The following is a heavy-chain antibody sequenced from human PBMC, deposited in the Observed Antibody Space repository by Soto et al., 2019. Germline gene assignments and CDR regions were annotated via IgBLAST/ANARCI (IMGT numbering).Heavy chain of an antibody. J-gene: IGHJ4*02. CDR2: ISYDGSNK. CDR1: GFTLSTSA. Sequence: PGGSRRLSCAASGFTLSTSAMHRVRQTPGKGLEWVAVISYDGSNKYYADSVKGRFTISRDNSKNTLYLQMNSLRAEDTAVYYCAIIDCHSSADGDYLGQGTEVTVSS. D-gene: IGHD2-21*01. CDR3: AIIDCHSSADGDY. V-gene: IGHV3-30*03.